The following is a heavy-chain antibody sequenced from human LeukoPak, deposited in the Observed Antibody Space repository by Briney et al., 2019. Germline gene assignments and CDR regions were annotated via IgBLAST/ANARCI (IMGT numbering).Heavy chain of an antibody. J-gene: IGHJ2*01. Sequence: GASVKVSFKASGYTFTGYYMHWVRQAPGQGLEWMGWINPNSGGTNYAQKFQGRVTMTRDTSISTAYMELSRLRSDDTAVYYCARAAPYYYDSSGYQSDLWGRGTLVTVSS. V-gene: IGHV1-2*02. CDR3: ARAAPYYYDSSGYQSDL. CDR2: INPNSGGT. CDR1: GYTFTGYY. D-gene: IGHD3-22*01.